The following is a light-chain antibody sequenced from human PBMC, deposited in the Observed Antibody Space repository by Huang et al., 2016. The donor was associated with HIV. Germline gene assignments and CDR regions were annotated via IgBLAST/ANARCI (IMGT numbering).Light chain of an antibody. V-gene: IGKV1-5*03. CDR2: KSS. J-gene: IGKJ1*01. CDR3: QQYNTFWT. Sequence: DIQMTQSPSFLSASVGDRVTITARASQSVSSWLAWYQQKAGTPPKRLIYKSSTLESGVPSRFSGSGSGTEFTLTISSLQPDDVATYYCQQYNTFWTFGQGTKV. CDR1: QSVSSW.